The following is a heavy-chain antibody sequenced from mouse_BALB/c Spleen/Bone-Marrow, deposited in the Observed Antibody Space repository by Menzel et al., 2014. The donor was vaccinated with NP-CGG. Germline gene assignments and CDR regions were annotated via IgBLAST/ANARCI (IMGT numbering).Heavy chain of an antibody. CDR2: INPDSSTI. CDR3: ARHGYYAMDY. Sequence: EVQLVESGGGLVQPGGSLKLSCAASGFGFSRYWMSWVRQAPGKGLEWIGEINPDSSTINYTPSLKDKFIISRDNAKNTLYLQMSKVRSEDTALYYCARHGYYAMDYWGQGTSVTVSS. J-gene: IGHJ4*01. V-gene: IGHV4-1*02. CDR1: GFGFSRYW.